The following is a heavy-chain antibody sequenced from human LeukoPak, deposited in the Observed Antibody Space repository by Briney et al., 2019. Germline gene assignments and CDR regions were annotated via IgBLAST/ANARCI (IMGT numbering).Heavy chain of an antibody. CDR3: AKAQGVVGSYDH. J-gene: IGHJ4*02. V-gene: IGHV3-30*02. Sequence: GGSLRLSCVASGSTFSTFGMNWVRQAPGKGLEWVSFLQYDGSIAYYADSVKGRFTISRDNSRNTLYLQMNSLRAEDTAIYYCAKAQGVVGSYDHWGKGTLGIVTS. CDR2: LQYDGSIA. CDR1: GSTFSTFG. D-gene: IGHD3-10*01.